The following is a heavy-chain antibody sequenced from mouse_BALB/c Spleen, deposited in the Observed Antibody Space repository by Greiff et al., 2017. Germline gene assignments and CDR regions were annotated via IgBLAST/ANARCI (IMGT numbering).Heavy chain of an antibody. CDR2: IDTSDSYT. J-gene: IGHJ4*01. CDR1: GYTFTDYW. CDR3: ARRDYGSLGDY. D-gene: IGHD1-1*01. Sequence: QVQLQQPGAELVMPGASVKISCTASGYTFTDYWMHWVKQRPGQGLEWIGAIDTSDSYTSYNQKFKGKATLTVDESSSTAYMQLSSLTSEDSAVYYCARRDYGSLGDYWGQGTSVTVSS. V-gene: IGHV1-69*01.